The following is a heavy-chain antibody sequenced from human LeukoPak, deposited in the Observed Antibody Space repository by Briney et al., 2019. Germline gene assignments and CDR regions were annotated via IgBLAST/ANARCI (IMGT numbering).Heavy chain of an antibody. CDR2: ISSSGSTI. J-gene: IGHJ5*02. D-gene: IGHD3-16*01. CDR1: GFTFSSYE. CDR3: ARGLYDNWFDP. Sequence: GGSLRLSCAASGFTFSSYEMNWVRQAPGKGLEWVSYISSSGSTIYYADSVKGRFTISRDNAKNSLYLQMNSLRAEDTAVYYCARGLYDNWFDPWGQGTLVTVSS. V-gene: IGHV3-48*03.